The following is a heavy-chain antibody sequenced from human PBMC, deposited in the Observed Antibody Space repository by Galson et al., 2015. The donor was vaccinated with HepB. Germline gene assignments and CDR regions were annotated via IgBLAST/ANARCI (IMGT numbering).Heavy chain of an antibody. CDR1: GGSISSYY. D-gene: IGHD6-13*01. V-gene: IGHV4-59*01. CDR2: IYYSGST. J-gene: IGHJ6*02. CDR3: ARDTLASSPGRVYYYYGMDV. Sequence: ETLSLTCTVSGGSISSYYWSWIRQPPGKGLEWIGYIYYSGSTNYNPSLKSRVTISVDTSKNQFSLKLSSVTAADTAVYYCARDTLASSPGRVYYYYGMDVWGQGTTVTVSS.